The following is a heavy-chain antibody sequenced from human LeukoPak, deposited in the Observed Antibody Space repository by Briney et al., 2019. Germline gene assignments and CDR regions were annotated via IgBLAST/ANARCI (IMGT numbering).Heavy chain of an antibody. J-gene: IGHJ3*02. CDR2: IKQDGSEK. D-gene: IGHD6-19*01. CDR1: GFTFSSYW. Sequence: GGSLRLSCAASGFTFSSYWMSWVRQAPGKGLEWVANIKQDGSEKYYVDSVKGRFTISRDNAKNSLYLQMNSLRAEDTAVYYCARGEYSSGWYGVGAFDIWGQGTMVTVSS. V-gene: IGHV3-7*01. CDR3: ARGEYSSGWYGVGAFDI.